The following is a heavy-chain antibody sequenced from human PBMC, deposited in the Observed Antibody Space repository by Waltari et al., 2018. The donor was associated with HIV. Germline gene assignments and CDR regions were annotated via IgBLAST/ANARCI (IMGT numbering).Heavy chain of an antibody. D-gene: IGHD2-2*01. CDR3: ARQGCTSTSCQRRGGMDV. V-gene: IGHV4-59*08. CDR2: IYYSGST. Sequence: QVQLQASGPGLVKPSETLSLICTVSGGSIDSYYWSWIRQPPGKGLEWIGYIYYSGSTNYNPSLKSRVTMSVDTSKNQFSLNLSSVTAADTAVYYCARQGCTSTSCQRRGGMDVWGQGTSVSVSS. J-gene: IGHJ6*02. CDR1: GGSIDSYY.